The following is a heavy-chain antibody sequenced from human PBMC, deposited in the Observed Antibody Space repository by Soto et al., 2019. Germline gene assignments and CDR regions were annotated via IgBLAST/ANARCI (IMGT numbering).Heavy chain of an antibody. D-gene: IGHD3-16*02. CDR3: AREYYDYVWGSYHRGAPFDY. CDR1: GFTFSSYG. V-gene: IGHV3-33*01. J-gene: IGHJ4*02. Sequence: PGGSLRLSCAASGFTFSSYGMHWVRQAPGKGLEWVAVIWYDGSNKYYADSVKGRFTISRDNSKNTLYLQMNSLRAEDTAVYYCAREYYDYVWGSYHRGAPFDYWGQGT. CDR2: IWYDGSNK.